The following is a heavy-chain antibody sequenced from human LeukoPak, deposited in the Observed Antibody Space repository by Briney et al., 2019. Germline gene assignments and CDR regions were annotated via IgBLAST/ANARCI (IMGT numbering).Heavy chain of an antibody. CDR3: ARHGYYYGSGSYYWFDP. D-gene: IGHD3-10*01. CDR1: GGSISSYY. CDR2: IYTSGST. Sequence: SETLSLTCTVSGGSISSYYWSWIRQPAGKGLEWIGRIYTSGSTNYNPSLKSRVTISVDTSKNQFSLKLSSVTATDTAVYYCARHGYYYGSGSYYWFDPWGQGTLVTVSS. V-gene: IGHV4-4*07. J-gene: IGHJ5*02.